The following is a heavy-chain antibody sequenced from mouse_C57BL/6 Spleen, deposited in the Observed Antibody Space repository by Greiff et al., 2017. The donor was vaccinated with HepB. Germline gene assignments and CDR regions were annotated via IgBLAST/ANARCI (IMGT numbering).Heavy chain of an antibody. J-gene: IGHJ2*01. Sequence: EVQRVESGGGLVKPGGSLKLSCAASGFTFSDYGMHWVRQAPEKGLEWVAYISSGSSTIYYADTVKGRFTISRDNAKNTLFLQMTSLRSEDTAMYYCARQGRGVYFDYWGQGTTLTVSS. CDR1: GFTFSDYG. CDR2: ISSGSSTI. CDR3: ARQGRGVYFDY. V-gene: IGHV5-17*01.